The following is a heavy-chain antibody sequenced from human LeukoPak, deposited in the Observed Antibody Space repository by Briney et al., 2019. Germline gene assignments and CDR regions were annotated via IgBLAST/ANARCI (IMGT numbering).Heavy chain of an antibody. CDR2: ISYDGSKK. CDR3: ARAGSSGSYGWNYFDY. D-gene: IGHD1-26*01. J-gene: IGHJ4*02. Sequence: GGSLRLSCAASGFIFSSYAMHWVRQAPGKGLEWVAVISYDGSKKYYADSVKGRFTISSDNSKNTLYLQMNSLRAEDTAVYYCARAGSSGSYGWNYFDYWGQGTLVTVSS. CDR1: GFIFSSYA. V-gene: IGHV3-30-3*01.